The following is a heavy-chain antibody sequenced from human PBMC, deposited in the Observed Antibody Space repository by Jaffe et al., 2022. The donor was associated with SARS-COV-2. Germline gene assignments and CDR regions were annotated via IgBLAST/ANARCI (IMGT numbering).Heavy chain of an antibody. CDR2: ISSSSSTI. CDR1: GFTFSSYS. J-gene: IGHJ3*02. V-gene: IGHV3-48*01. Sequence: EVQLVESGGGLVQPGGSLRLSCAASGFTFSSYSMNWVRQAPGKGLEWVSYISSSSSTIYYADSVKGRFTISRDNAKNSLYLQMNSLRAEDTAVYYCARDRGGYDILTGYSFDAFDIWGQGTMVTVSS. CDR3: ARDRGGYDILTGYSFDAFDI. D-gene: IGHD3-9*01.